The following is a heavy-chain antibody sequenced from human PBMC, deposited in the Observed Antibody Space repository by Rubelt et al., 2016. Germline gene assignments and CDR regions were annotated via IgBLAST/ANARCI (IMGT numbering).Heavy chain of an antibody. CDR2: FDHEDGET. CDR3: ARVEYYYDSSGYSAY. Sequence: QVQLVQSGAEVKKPGASVKVSCKVSGYTLTELSMHWVRQAPGKGLEGMGGFDHEDGETIYASKFQGRFTMTEEKCTDTAYMELSGLRSEDTAVYYCARVEYYYDSSGYSAYWGQGTLVTVSS. V-gene: IGHV1-24*01. J-gene: IGHJ4*02. CDR1: GYTLTELS. D-gene: IGHD3-22*01.